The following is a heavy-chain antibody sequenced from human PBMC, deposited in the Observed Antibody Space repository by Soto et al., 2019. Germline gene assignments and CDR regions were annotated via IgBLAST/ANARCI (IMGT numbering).Heavy chain of an antibody. D-gene: IGHD3-3*01. Sequence: SETLSLTCTFSGGSISSSSYYWGWIRQPPGKGLEWIGSIYYSGSTYYNPSLKSRVTISVDTSKNQFSLKLSSVTAADTAVYYCAGDFWSGYYIDYWGQGTLVTVSS. CDR2: IYYSGST. CDR3: AGDFWSGYYIDY. V-gene: IGHV4-39*01. CDR1: GGSISSSSYY. J-gene: IGHJ4*02.